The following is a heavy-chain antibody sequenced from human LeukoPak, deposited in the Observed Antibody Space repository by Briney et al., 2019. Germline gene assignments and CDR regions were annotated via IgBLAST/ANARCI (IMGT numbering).Heavy chain of an antibody. D-gene: IGHD3-22*01. V-gene: IGHV3-23*01. CDR3: TTDLASYYDREFDAFDI. J-gene: IGHJ3*02. CDR1: GFTFSSYA. CDR2: ISGSGGST. Sequence: GGSLRLSCAASGFTFSSYAMSWVRQAPGKGLEWVSAISGSGGSTYYADSVKGRFTISRDNSKNTLYLQMNSLRAEDTAVYYCTTDLASYYDREFDAFDIWGQGTMVTVSS.